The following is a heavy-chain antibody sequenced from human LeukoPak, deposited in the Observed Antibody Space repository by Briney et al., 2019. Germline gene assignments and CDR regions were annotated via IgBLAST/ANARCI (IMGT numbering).Heavy chain of an antibody. J-gene: IGHJ4*02. CDR1: GGSISSYY. V-gene: IGHV4-39*01. Sequence: NPSETLSLTCTVSGGSISSYYWGWIRQPPGKGLEWIGCIYYSGSTYYNPSLKSRVTISVDTSKNQFSLKLSSVTAADTAVYYCARRNWGSSRIDYWGQGTLVTVSS. D-gene: IGHD3-16*01. CDR3: ARRNWGSSRIDY. CDR2: IYYSGST.